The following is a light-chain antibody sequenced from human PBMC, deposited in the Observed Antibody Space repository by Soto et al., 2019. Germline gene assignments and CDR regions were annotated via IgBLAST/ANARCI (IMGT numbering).Light chain of an antibody. V-gene: IGKV3-11*01. Sequence: DIVLTPYPATLSLSPGQRATLSCRASPSVSRDFAWYQQKPGQAPRLVIYDASHRAAGIPARFSDSGSGTDFTRNISILEPEAFAVYYRQQRIKWALTVGGGTNEQIK. CDR2: DAS. J-gene: IGKJ4*01. CDR3: QQRIKWALT. CDR1: PSVSRD.